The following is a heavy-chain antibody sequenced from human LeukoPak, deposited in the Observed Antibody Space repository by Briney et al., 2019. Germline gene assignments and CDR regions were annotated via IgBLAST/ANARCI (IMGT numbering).Heavy chain of an antibody. Sequence: GESLKTSCKGSGYSFTSYSIGWAAQIPGKGRGWMGISYPCDSDTRYSPYFPVQVTISADKSISTAYLQWSSLKASDTAMYYCARRSSGEGYFDYWGQGTLVTVSS. CDR2: SYPCDSDT. D-gene: IGHD6-19*01. V-gene: IGHV5-51*01. CDR1: GYSFTSYS. J-gene: IGHJ4*02. CDR3: ARRSSGEGYFDY.